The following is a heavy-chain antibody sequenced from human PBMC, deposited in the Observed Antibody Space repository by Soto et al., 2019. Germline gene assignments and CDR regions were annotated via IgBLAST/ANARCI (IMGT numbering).Heavy chain of an antibody. CDR2: IYNSGSA. V-gene: IGHV4-59*01. CDR3: ARENGGILGPFDS. Sequence: PSETLSLTCTVSGDSISRYYWSWIRQPPGKGLEWIGYIYNSGSANYNPSLKSRVTISVDTSKNQLSLKLSSVTAADTAVYYCARENGGILGPFDSWGQGTMVTVS. D-gene: IGHD2-15*01. J-gene: IGHJ4*02. CDR1: GDSISRYY.